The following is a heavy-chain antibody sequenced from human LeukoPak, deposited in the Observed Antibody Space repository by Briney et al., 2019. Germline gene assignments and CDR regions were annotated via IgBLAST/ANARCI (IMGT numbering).Heavy chain of an antibody. V-gene: IGHV3-20*04. Sequence: PGGSLRLSCTASGFPFEDHGMSWARHGSGRGLEWGCGINWNGGRTGCVDSVKGRFTISRDNGKNSLYLQLDSLRADDTAFYYCARGHDSSAFHALDSWGHGILVTVSS. D-gene: IGHD3-22*01. CDR1: GFPFEDHG. CDR3: ARGHDSSAFHALDS. CDR2: INWNGGRT. J-gene: IGHJ5*01.